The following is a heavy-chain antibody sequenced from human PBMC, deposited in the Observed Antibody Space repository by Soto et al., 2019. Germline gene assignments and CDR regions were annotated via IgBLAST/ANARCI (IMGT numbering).Heavy chain of an antibody. CDR2: SIPIQGTA. V-gene: IGHV1-69*08. CDR1: GGTITSYI. Sequence: QVQLVQSGAEVKKPGSSVKVSCEASGGTITSYIFTWVRQAPGQGLEWMGRSIPIQGTADYALKFQDRVTMTADKATNTASMALSILPPDDTAVLYCAKSLVFVNPANMVAGGKVATVTASS. J-gene: IGHJ6*04. CDR3: AKSLVFVNPANMVA. D-gene: IGHD2-21*01.